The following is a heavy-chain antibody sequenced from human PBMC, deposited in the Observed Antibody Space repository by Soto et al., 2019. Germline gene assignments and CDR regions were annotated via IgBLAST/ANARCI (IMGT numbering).Heavy chain of an antibody. CDR2: INPNSGGT. J-gene: IGHJ3*02. CDR3: ARDPLYYYGSGSYLGTGAFDI. Sequence: QVQLVQSGAEVKKPGASVKVSCKASGYTFTGYYMHWVRQAPGQGLEWMGWINPNSGGTNYAQKFQGWDTMARDTSISTAYMELSRLRSDDTAVYYCARDPLYYYGSGSYLGTGAFDIWGQGTMVTVSS. V-gene: IGHV1-2*04. CDR1: GYTFTGYY. D-gene: IGHD3-10*01.